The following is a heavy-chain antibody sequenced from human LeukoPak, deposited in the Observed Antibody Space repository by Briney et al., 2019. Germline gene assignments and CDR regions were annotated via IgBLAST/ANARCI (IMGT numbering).Heavy chain of an antibody. CDR3: ARLRFYDSSGYSPGYYMDD. D-gene: IGHD3-22*01. J-gene: IGHJ6*03. CDR2: ISVGGST. CDR1: GGSMFSYH. Sequence: SETLSLTCTVSGGSMFSYHWSWVRQSAGEGLEWIGHISVGGSTNYSPSLKSRVTMSVDTTKNQFSLKLKSVTAADTAVYYCARLRFYDSSGYSPGYYMDDWGKGTTVTVSS. V-gene: IGHV4-4*07.